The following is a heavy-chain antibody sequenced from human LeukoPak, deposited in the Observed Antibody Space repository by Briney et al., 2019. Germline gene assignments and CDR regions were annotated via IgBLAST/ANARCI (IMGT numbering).Heavy chain of an antibody. V-gene: IGHV1-46*01. Sequence: GASVKVSCKASGYTFSNYGISWVRQAPGQGLEWIGLINPTGTGTLYAQKFQGRVTMTRDMSTSTDYMELSSLRSEDTAVYYCARDNSVGDIAWWFDPWGQGTLVTVSS. CDR1: GYTFSNYG. CDR3: ARDNSVGDIAWWFDP. D-gene: IGHD3-10*01. J-gene: IGHJ5*02. CDR2: INPTGTGT.